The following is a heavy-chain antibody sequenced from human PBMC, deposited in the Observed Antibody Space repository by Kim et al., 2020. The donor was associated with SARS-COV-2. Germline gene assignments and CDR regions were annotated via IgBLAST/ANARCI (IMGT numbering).Heavy chain of an antibody. D-gene: IGHD6-13*01. V-gene: IGHV4-59*01. Sequence: KSRVTISVDTSKNQFSLKLSSVTAADTAVYYCAREARYSSSRGGGDWFDPWGQGTLVTVSS. J-gene: IGHJ5*02. CDR3: AREARYSSSRGGGDWFDP.